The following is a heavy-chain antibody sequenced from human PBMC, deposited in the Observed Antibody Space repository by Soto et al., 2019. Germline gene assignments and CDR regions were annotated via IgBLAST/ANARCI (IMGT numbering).Heavy chain of an antibody. CDR3: AIHVWRVHYVSGRYYIWFEP. CDR2: PYYSGST. D-gene: IGHD3-10*01. J-gene: IGHJ5*02. Sequence: QLQLQESGPGLVTPSETLSLTCTVSVGSISSSSYYWGWIRQPPGKGLERIGSPYYSGSTYYNPSRKSRDSVPVDTSKDQLAVKVSSVTTEDTKGYCGAIHVWRVHYVSGRYYIWFEPGGQGTLV. CDR1: VGSISSSSYY. V-gene: IGHV4-39*01.